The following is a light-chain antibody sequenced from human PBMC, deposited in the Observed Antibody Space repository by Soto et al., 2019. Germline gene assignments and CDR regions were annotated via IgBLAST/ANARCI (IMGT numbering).Light chain of an antibody. CDR1: QNIDNW. CDR2: RAS. CDR3: QEYNSY. J-gene: IGKJ4*01. Sequence: QMTQSPHTLSASVGDRVTITCRASQNIDNWLAWYQHKPGKPPKLLIYRASSLETGVPSRFSGSGSGTEFSLTIGNLQPDDSATYYCQEYNSYFGGGTKVEIK. V-gene: IGKV1-5*03.